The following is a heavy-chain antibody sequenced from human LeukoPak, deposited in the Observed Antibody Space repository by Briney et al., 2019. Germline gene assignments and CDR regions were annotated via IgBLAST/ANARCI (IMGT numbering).Heavy chain of an antibody. Sequence: PGGSLRLSCAASGFTFSSYSMNWVRQAPGKGLEWVSSISSSSSYINYADSVRGRFTISRDNAKNSLFLQMNSLRAEDTAVYYCAREFSGWYLATFDYWGQGTLVTVSS. CDR1: GFTFSSYS. CDR2: ISSSSSYI. D-gene: IGHD6-19*01. V-gene: IGHV3-21*01. J-gene: IGHJ4*02. CDR3: AREFSGWYLATFDY.